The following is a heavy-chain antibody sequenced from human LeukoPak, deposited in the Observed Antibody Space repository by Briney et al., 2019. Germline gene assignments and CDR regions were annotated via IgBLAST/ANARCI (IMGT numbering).Heavy chain of an antibody. CDR2: IYHSGST. CDR3: ARENYYDSSGYSY. V-gene: IGHV4-38-2*02. J-gene: IGHJ4*02. Sequence: SETLSLTCTVSGYSISSDYYWGWIRQPPGKGLEWIGFIYHSGSTYYNPSLKSRVTISVDTSKNQFSLKLSSVTAADTAVYYCARENYYDSSGYSYWGQGTLVTVSS. CDR1: GYSISSDYY. D-gene: IGHD3-22*01.